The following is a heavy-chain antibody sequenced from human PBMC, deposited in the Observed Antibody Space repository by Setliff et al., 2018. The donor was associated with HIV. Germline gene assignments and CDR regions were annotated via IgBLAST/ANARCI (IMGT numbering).Heavy chain of an antibody. V-gene: IGHV3-48*03. CDR3: AAQGVL. J-gene: IGHJ4*02. CDR2: ISGSGGHI. Sequence: GGSLRLSCTTSGFTFSDYEFNWVRQTPHKGLEWISYISGSGGHIFYLDSVKGRFTISRDNAKTSLFLQMNSLRVEDTAVYFCAAQGVLWGQGTQVTVSS. CDR1: GFTFSDYE.